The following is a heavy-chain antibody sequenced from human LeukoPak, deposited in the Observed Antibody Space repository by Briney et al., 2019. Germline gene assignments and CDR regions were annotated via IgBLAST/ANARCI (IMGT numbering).Heavy chain of an antibody. D-gene: IGHD6-19*01. J-gene: IGHJ4*02. CDR1: GGTFSSYA. CDR3: ARDIIGSGWNPSRYFDY. V-gene: IGHV1-69*05. Sequence: SVKVSCKASGGTFSSYAISWVRQAPGQGLEWMGGIIPIFGTANYAQKFQGRVTITTDESTSTAYMERSSLRSEDTAVYYCARDIIGSGWNPSRYFDYWGQGTLVTVSS. CDR2: IIPIFGTA.